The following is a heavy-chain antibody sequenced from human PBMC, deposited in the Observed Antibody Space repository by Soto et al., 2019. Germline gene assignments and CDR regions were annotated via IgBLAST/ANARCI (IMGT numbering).Heavy chain of an antibody. CDR2: ISGSGGTT. V-gene: IGHV3-23*01. D-gene: IGHD2-2*01. Sequence: PGGSLRLSCTASGFTSSTSAMNWVRQAPGKGLEWVSGISGSGGTTYYADSVKGRFTISRDNSKNTVFLQMNSLRAEDTAVYYCARDLGYCSSTGCPNFYAMDVWGQGTTVTVSS. CDR1: GFTSSTSA. J-gene: IGHJ6*02. CDR3: ARDLGYCSSTGCPNFYAMDV.